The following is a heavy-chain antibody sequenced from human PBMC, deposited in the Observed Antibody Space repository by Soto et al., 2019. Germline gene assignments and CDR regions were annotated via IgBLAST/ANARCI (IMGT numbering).Heavy chain of an antibody. J-gene: IGHJ6*02. Sequence: EVQVVESGGGLVQPGGSLRLTCAASGFTVTNDYMTWVRQAPGKGLEWVSVIYSGGSTYYGDSVRERFFISRDNSKNLLYLQMNSLRVYDTAIYYCSKDPGDRNGMSAWGQGTTVTVSS. V-gene: IGHV3-66*01. CDR2: IYSGGST. CDR1: GFTVTNDY. D-gene: IGHD1-26*01. CDR3: SKDPGDRNGMSA.